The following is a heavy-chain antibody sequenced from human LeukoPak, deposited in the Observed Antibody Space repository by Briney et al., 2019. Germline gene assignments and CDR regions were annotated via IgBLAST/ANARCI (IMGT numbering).Heavy chain of an antibody. D-gene: IGHD5-12*01. CDR2: IYSGGST. Sequence: GGSLRLSCAASGFTFSSYAMSWVRQAPGKGLEWVSVIYSGGSTYYADSVKGRFTISRDNSKNTLYLQMNSLRAEDTAVYYCAREKKWRAGFDYWGQGPLVTVSS. CDR1: GFTFSSYA. CDR3: AREKKWRAGFDY. V-gene: IGHV3-53*01. J-gene: IGHJ4*02.